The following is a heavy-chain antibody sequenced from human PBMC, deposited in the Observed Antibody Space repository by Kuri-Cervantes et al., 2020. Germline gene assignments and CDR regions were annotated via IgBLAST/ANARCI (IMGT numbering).Heavy chain of an antibody. CDR2: IKQDGSEK. Sequence: GESLKISCAASGFTFSSYWMSWVRQAPGKGLEWVANIKQDGSEKYYVDSVKGRFTISRDNAKNSLYLQMNSLRAEDTPVYYCARGLRYFDYWGQGTLVTVSS. J-gene: IGHJ4*02. CDR1: GFTFSSYW. V-gene: IGHV3-7*01. CDR3: ARGLRYFDY.